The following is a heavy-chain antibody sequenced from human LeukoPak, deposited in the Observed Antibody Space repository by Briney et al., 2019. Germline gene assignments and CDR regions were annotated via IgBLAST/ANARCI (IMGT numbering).Heavy chain of an antibody. Sequence: PSETLSLTCTVSGGSISSYYWSWIRQPPGKGLEWIGYIYYSGSTNYNPSLKSRVTISVDASTNQFSLKLSSVTAADTAVYYCAGGWGCSGCSLRFDPWGEGTVVTVFS. J-gene: IGHJ5*02. CDR3: AGGWGCSGCSLRFDP. CDR1: GGSISSYY. CDR2: IYYSGST. V-gene: IGHV4-59*01. D-gene: IGHD6-25*01.